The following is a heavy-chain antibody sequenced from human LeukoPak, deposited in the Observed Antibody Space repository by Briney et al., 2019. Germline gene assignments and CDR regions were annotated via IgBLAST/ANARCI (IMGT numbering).Heavy chain of an antibody. CDR3: TTLSLLGDRVDY. D-gene: IGHD3-16*01. Sequence: GGSLRLSCAASGFTFSSYAMNWVRQAPGKGLEWVGRIKSKTDGGTTDYAAPVKGRFVISRDDSKNTLYLQMNSLKTEDTAVYYCTTLSLLGDRVDYWGQGTLVTVSS. CDR2: IKSKTDGGTT. J-gene: IGHJ4*02. CDR1: GFTFSSYA. V-gene: IGHV3-15*01.